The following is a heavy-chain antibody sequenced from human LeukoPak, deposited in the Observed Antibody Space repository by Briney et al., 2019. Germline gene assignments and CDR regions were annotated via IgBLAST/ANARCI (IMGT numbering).Heavy chain of an antibody. D-gene: IGHD1-26*01. Sequence: PGGSLRLSCVVSGFTFSRYWMGWVRQAPGKGLEWVANIKQDGSEKYYVDSVKGRFTISRDNAKNSLYLQMNSLRAEDTAVYYCARDDYSGSYYDYWGQGTLVTVSS. CDR1: GFTFSRYW. CDR3: ARDDYSGSYYDY. CDR2: IKQDGSEK. J-gene: IGHJ4*02. V-gene: IGHV3-7*04.